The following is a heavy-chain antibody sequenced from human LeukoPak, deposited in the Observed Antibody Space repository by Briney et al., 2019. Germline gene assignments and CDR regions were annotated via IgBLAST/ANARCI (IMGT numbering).Heavy chain of an antibody. CDR1: GFTFSNAW. CDR3: ARDTHFDY. J-gene: IGHJ4*02. V-gene: IGHV3-48*01. Sequence: PGGSLRLSCAASGFTFSNAWMSWVRQAPGKGLEWVSYISSSSSTIYYADSVKGRFTISRDNAKNSLYLQMNSLRAEDTAVYYCARDTHFDYWGQGTLVTVSS. CDR2: ISSSSSTI.